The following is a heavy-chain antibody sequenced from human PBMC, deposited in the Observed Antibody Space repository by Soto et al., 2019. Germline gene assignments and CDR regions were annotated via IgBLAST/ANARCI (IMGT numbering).Heavy chain of an antibody. CDR2: IIPIFGTA. CDR3: ATYHCTNGVCYYYYGMDV. D-gene: IGHD2-8*01. CDR1: GGTFSSYA. Sequence: SVKVSCKASGGTFSSYAISWVRQAPGQGLEWMGGIIPIFGTANYAQKFQGRVTITADESTSTAYMELSSLRSEDTAVYYCATYHCTNGVCYYYYGMDVWGQGTTVTVSS. V-gene: IGHV1-69*13. J-gene: IGHJ6*02.